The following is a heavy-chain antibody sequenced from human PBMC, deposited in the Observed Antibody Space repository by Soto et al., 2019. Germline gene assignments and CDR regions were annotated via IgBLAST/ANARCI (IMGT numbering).Heavy chain of an antibody. D-gene: IGHD4-17*01. CDR1: GFIFSNYA. CDR2: ISDSGGST. Sequence: GGSLRLSCAASGFIFSNYAMSWVRQAPGKGLEWVSAISDSGGSTYYADSVHGRFTISRDSSKNTLYLQMSSLGAEDTAIYYCAKGTYGDYYYYMDVWGKGTTVTVSS. V-gene: IGHV3-23*01. CDR3: AKGTYGDYYYYMDV. J-gene: IGHJ6*03.